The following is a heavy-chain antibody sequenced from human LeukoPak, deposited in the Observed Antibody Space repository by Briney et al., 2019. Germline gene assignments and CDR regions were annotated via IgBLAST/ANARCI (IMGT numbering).Heavy chain of an antibody. J-gene: IGHJ5*02. D-gene: IGHD6-19*01. CDR3: ARGQARLAWFDP. Sequence: KASETLSLTCTVSGGSISSSTYYWGWIRQPPGKGLEWIGTIYHSGTTYYNPSLKSRFTMSVDTSKNQFSLRLRSVTAADTAVYYCARGQARLAWFDPWGQGTLVTVSS. V-gene: IGHV4-39*07. CDR1: GGSISSSTYY. CDR2: IYHSGTT.